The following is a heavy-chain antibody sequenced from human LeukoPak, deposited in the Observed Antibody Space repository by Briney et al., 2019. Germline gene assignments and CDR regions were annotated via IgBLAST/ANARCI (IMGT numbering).Heavy chain of an antibody. J-gene: IGHJ5*02. Sequence: PSETLSLTCTVSGGSISSGSYYWSWIRQPAGKGLEWIGRIYTSGSTNYNPSLKSRVTISVDTSKNQFSLKLSSVTAADTAVYYCARDLGYCSSTNCYPYNWFDPWGQGTLVTVSS. D-gene: IGHD2-2*01. CDR3: ARDLGYCSSTNCYPYNWFDP. CDR2: IYTSGST. V-gene: IGHV4-61*02. CDR1: GGSISSGSYY.